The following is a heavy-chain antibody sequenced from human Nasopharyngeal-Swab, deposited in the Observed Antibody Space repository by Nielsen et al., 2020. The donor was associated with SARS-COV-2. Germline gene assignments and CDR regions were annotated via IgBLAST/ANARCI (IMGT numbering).Heavy chain of an antibody. J-gene: IGHJ6*02. D-gene: IGHD3-3*01. CDR3: ARLGVTIFGVVPGGMDV. CDR2: IYYSGGT. V-gene: IGHV4-59*08. CDR1: GDSIRSYF. Sequence: SETLSLTCTVSGDSIRSYFWSWIRQPPGKGLEWIGYIYYSGGTTYNPSLKSRVTISLDTSRRQFSLRLSSVTAADTAVYYCARLGVTIFGVVPGGMDVWGQGTTVTVSS.